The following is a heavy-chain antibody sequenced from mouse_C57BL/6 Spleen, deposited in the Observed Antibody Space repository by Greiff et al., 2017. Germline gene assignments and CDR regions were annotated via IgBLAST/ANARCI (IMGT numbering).Heavy chain of an antibody. V-gene: IGHV1-18*01. J-gene: IGHJ3*01. Sequence: VQLQQSGPELVKPGASVKIPCKASGYTFTDYNMDWVKQSHGKSLEWIGDINPNNGGTIYNQKFKGKATLTVDKSSSTAYMELRSLTSEDTAVYYCARGSDDYPFAYWGQGTLVTVSA. CDR3: ARGSDDYPFAY. D-gene: IGHD2-4*01. CDR2: INPNNGGT. CDR1: GYTFTDYN.